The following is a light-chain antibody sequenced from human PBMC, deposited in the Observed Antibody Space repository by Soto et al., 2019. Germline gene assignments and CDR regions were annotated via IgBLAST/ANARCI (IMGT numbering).Light chain of an antibody. CDR1: SSNIGNNY. CDR2: DNN. J-gene: IGLJ3*02. Sequence: QSVLTQPPSVSAAPGQKVTISCSGSSSNIGNNYVSWYQQLPGTAPKLLIYDNNKRPSGIPDRFSGSKSGTSTTLGITALQTGEEADYYCGTWDFSLSVWVFGGGTKLTVL. V-gene: IGLV1-51*01. CDR3: GTWDFSLSVWV.